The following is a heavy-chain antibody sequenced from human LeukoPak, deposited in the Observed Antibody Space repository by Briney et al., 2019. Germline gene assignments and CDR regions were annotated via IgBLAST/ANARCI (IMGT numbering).Heavy chain of an antibody. CDR3: ARVYGDYGRGHFDY. J-gene: IGHJ4*02. Sequence: GGSLRLSCAVSGFTFSTYGINWVRQAPGKGLEWVSSISSGSSYIYYADSVKGRFTISRDNAKNSLYLQMNSLRADDTAVYYCARVYGDYGRGHFDYWGQGTLVTVSS. V-gene: IGHV3-21*01. CDR2: ISSGSSYI. D-gene: IGHD4-17*01. CDR1: GFTFSTYG.